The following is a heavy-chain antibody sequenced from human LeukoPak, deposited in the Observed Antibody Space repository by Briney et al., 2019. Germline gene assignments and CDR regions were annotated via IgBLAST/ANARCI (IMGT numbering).Heavy chain of an antibody. V-gene: IGHV3-23*01. Sequence: GGSLRLSCAASGFIFSNYAMSWVRQAPGKGLEWVSTISDSGGSTYYADSVKGRFTISRDNSKNTLYLQMNSLRAEDTAVYYCARASRGYYNWFDPWGQGTLVTVSS. D-gene: IGHD5-18*01. J-gene: IGHJ5*02. CDR3: ARASRGYYNWFDP. CDR2: ISDSGGST. CDR1: GFIFSNYA.